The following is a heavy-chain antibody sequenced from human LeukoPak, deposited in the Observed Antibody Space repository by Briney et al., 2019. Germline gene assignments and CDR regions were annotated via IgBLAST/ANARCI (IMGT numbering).Heavy chain of an antibody. CDR3: ARGYGRQTNSGMDV. CDR2: VYFSGST. D-gene: IGHD5-18*01. CDR1: GGSIYGFY. V-gene: IGHV4-59*01. Sequence: SSETLSLTCTVSGGSIYGFYWSCIRQAPEKGLEWIGYVYFSGSTNYNPSLESRVTISIDTSKNQFSLKLSSVTTADTAVYYCARGYGRQTNSGMDVWGKGTTVTVSA. J-gene: IGHJ6*04.